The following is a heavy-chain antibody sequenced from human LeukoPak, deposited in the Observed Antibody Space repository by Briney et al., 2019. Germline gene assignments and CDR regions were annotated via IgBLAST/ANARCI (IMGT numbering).Heavy chain of an antibody. CDR1: GFIFNYYS. V-gene: IGHV3-48*02. Sequence: GGSLRLSCAASGFIFNYYSMNWVRQAPGKGLEWVSYISSSSSTIYYADSVKGRFTISRDNAKNSLYLQMNSLRDEDTAVYYCAREDHKPYDYWGQGTLVTVSS. CDR3: AREDHKPYDY. D-gene: IGHD1-14*01. CDR2: ISSSSSTI. J-gene: IGHJ4*02.